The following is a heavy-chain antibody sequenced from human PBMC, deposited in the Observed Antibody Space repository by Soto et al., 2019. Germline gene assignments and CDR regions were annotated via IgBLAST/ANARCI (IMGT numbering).Heavy chain of an antibody. Sequence: GGYLRLSCAASGFSFSNAWMSWVRQAPGKGLEWVGRIKIKTDGGTTDYAAPVKGRFTISRDDSKNTLYLQMNSLKTEDTAVYYCTTPNMTQANWGQGTLVTVSS. J-gene: IGHJ4*02. CDR1: GFSFSNAW. CDR3: TTPNMTQAN. CDR2: IKIKTDGGTT. V-gene: IGHV3-15*01.